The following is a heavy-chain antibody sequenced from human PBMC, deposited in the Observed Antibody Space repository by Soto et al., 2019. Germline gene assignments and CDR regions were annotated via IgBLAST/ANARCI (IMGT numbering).Heavy chain of an antibody. V-gene: IGHV3-23*01. CDR3: AKRRGAGGHFDY. CDR1: GFTFTSYA. Sequence: EVQLLESGGGLVQPAGSLRLSCAASGFTFTSYAMGWVRQAPGKGLEWVSVISSGGSTYYADSVRCRFTISRDNSKDTLSLQMNSLRAEDTAVYYCAKRRGAGGHFDYWGQGALVTVSS. D-gene: IGHD2-15*01. CDR2: ISSGGST. J-gene: IGHJ4*02.